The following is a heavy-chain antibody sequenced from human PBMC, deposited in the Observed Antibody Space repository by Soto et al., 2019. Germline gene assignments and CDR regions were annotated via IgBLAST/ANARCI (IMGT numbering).Heavy chain of an antibody. CDR1: GGSISSGDYY. V-gene: IGHV4-30-4*01. CDR3: ARDYDFWSGNRPVYYYYGMDV. J-gene: IGHJ6*02. D-gene: IGHD3-3*01. CDR2: IYYSGST. Sequence: QVQLQESGPGLVKPSQTLSLTCTVSGGSISSGDYYWSWIRQPPGKGLEWIGYIYYSGSTYYNPSLKSRVTISVDTSKNQFSLKLSSVTAADTAVYYCARDYDFWSGNRPVYYYYGMDVWGQGTTVTVSS.